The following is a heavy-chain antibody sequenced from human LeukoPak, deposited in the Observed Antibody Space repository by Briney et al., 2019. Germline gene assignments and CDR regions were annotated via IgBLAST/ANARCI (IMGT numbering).Heavy chain of an antibody. D-gene: IGHD2-15*01. CDR3: AKVVVVAANLDY. V-gene: IGHV3-23*01. CDR2: ISGSGGST. Sequence: GGSLRFSCAASGFTFSSYAMSWVRQAPGKGLEWVSAISGSGGSTYYADSVKGRFTISRDNSKNTLYLQMNSLRSEDTAVYYCAKVVVVAANLDYWGQGTLVTVSS. CDR1: GFTFSSYA. J-gene: IGHJ4*02.